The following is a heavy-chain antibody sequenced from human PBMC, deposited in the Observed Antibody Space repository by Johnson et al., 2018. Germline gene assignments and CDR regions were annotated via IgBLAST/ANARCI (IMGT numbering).Heavy chain of an antibody. Sequence: QLVESGPEVKKPGTSVKVSCKTSGFTFSSSAVQWVRQARGQRLEWIGWIVVGSGNTNYTQKFQERVTITRDMSTRTAYRELSSLKSEDTAVYYCAAETWGTEETFDVWGQGTMVTVSS. CDR1: GFTFSSSA. J-gene: IGHJ3*01. V-gene: IGHV1-58*01. D-gene: IGHD7-27*01. CDR3: AAETWGTEETFDV. CDR2: IVVGSGNT.